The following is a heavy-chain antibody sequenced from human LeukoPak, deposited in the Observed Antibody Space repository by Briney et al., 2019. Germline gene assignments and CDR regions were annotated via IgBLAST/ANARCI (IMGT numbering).Heavy chain of an antibody. CDR3: VRGGGYNHNY. Sequence: GGSLRLSCAACGVTFRSYWRHWVRQAPGKGLVWVSRINGDGSSTSYADSVKGRFTISRDNAKNTLYLQMNSLRAEDTAVYYCVRGGGYNHNYWGQGTLVTVSS. CDR1: GVTFRSYW. J-gene: IGHJ4*02. D-gene: IGHD5-24*01. CDR2: INGDGSST. V-gene: IGHV3-74*01.